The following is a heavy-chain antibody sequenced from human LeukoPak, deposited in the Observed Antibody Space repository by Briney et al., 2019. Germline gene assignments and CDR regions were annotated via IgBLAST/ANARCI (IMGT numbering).Heavy chain of an antibody. CDR1: GGSFSGYY. Sequence: SETLSLTCTVYGGSFSGYYWSWIRQPPGKGLEWIGEINHSGSTNYNPSLKSRATISVDTSKNQFSLKLSSVTAADTAVYYCARGYYDFWSGYYASFDYWGQGTLVTVSS. D-gene: IGHD3-3*01. J-gene: IGHJ4*02. V-gene: IGHV4-34*01. CDR2: INHSGST. CDR3: ARGYYDFWSGYYASFDY.